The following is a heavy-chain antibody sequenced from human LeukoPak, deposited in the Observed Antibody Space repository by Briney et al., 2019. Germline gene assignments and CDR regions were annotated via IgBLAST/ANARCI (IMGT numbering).Heavy chain of an antibody. V-gene: IGHV4-31*03. CDR2: IYYSGST. CDR1: GDSISSGGYY. J-gene: IGHJ4*02. D-gene: IGHD3-22*01. Sequence: SQTLSLTCTVSGDSISSGGYYWRWIRQHPGKGLEWIGYIYYSGSTYYNPSLKSRLTISVDTSKNQFSLKLSSVTAADTAVYYCARTSYDCNGYPSFDYWGQGTLVTVSS. CDR3: ARTSYDCNGYPSFDY.